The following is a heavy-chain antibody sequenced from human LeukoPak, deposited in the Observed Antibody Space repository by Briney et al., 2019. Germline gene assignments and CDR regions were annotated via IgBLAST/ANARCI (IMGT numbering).Heavy chain of an antibody. J-gene: IGHJ4*02. CDR2: ISWNGGTT. Sequence: GGSLRLSCAASGFTFDEYAFHLVRQAAEKGLEWVSGISWNGGTTVYADSVKGRFTISRDNAKNSLYLQMNSLRAEDMALYYCAKGPPRTYYYDSSGYLGEYYFDYWGQGTLVTVSS. CDR3: AKGPPRTYYYDSSGYLGEYYFDY. CDR1: GFTFDEYA. D-gene: IGHD3-22*01. V-gene: IGHV3-9*03.